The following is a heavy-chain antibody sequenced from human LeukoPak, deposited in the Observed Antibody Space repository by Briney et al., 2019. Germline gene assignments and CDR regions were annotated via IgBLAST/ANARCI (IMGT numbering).Heavy chain of an antibody. CDR3: ARTDQPLGRLEDY. Sequence: SETLSLTCAVYGGSFSGYYWSWIRQPPGNGLEWIGEINHSGSTNYNPSLKSRVTISVDTSKNQFSLKLSSVTAADTAVYYCARTDQPLGRLEDYWGQGTLVTVSS. D-gene: IGHD2-2*01. CDR2: INHSGST. J-gene: IGHJ4*02. V-gene: IGHV4-34*01. CDR1: GGSFSGYY.